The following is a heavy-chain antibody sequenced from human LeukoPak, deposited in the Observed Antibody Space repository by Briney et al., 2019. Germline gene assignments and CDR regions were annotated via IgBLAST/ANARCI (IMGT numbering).Heavy chain of an antibody. CDR3: ARDEGIAAAFDY. D-gene: IGHD6-13*01. V-gene: IGHV1-18*01. CDR1: GYTFTSYG. Sequence: ASVKVSCKASGYTFTSYGISWVRQAPGQGLEWMGWISTYNGNTNYAQKLQGRVSMTTDTSTSTAYMELRSLRSDDTAVYCCARDEGIAAAFDYWGQGTLVTVSS. CDR2: ISTYNGNT. J-gene: IGHJ4*02.